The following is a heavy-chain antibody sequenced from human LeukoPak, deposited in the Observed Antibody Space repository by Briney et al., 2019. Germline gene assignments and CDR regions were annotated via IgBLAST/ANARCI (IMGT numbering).Heavy chain of an antibody. V-gene: IGHV4-59*08. Sequence: SETLSLTCTVSGGSISSYYWSWIRQPPGKGLEWIGYIYYSGSTNYNPSLKSRVTISVDTSKNQFSLKLSSVTAADTAVYYCASSSPGEYSRGGSYYYYGRDVGGQGTRFTVSS. CDR3: ASSSPGEYSRGGSYYYYGRDV. CDR2: IYYSGST. J-gene: IGHJ6*02. D-gene: IGHD6-6*01. CDR1: GGSISSYY.